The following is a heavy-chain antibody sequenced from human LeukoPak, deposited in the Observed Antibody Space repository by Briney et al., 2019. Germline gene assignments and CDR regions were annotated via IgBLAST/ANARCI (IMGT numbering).Heavy chain of an antibody. CDR1: GFTFSRFG. D-gene: IGHD2-15*01. V-gene: IGHV3-48*02. Sequence: GGSLRLSCAASGFTFSRFGMNWVRQAPGKGLEWISYISSSSSSAIYYADSVKGRFTISRDNAKNSLYLRMSSLRDEDTAVYYCAQKGGTDHWGQGTLVTVSS. CDR2: ISSSSSSAI. J-gene: IGHJ4*02. CDR3: AQKGGTDH.